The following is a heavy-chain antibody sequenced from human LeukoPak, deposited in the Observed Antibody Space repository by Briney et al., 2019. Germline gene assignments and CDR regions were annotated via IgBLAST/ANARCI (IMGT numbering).Heavy chain of an antibody. CDR3: ARAPVETYYYGSGSYWIDY. V-gene: IGHV3-74*01. Sequence: GGSLRLSCAASGFTFSNYWMHWVRQAPGKGLVWVSHINSDGSSTSYADSVKGRFTISRDNAKNTLYLQMNSLRAEDTAVYYCARAPVETYYYGSGSYWIDYWGQGTLVTVSS. CDR2: INSDGSST. CDR1: GFTFSNYW. D-gene: IGHD3-10*01. J-gene: IGHJ4*02.